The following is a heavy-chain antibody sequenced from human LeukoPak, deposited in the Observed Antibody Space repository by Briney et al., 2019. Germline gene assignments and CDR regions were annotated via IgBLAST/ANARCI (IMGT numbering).Heavy chain of an antibody. CDR3: ARVAAGTIDY. V-gene: IGHV4-39*07. D-gene: IGHD6-13*01. CDR1: GGSISSSNYY. J-gene: IGHJ4*02. CDR2: IYYSGST. Sequence: SETLSLTCTVSGGSISSSNYYWGWIRQPPGKGLEWIGSIYYSGSTNYNPSLKSRVTISVDKSKNQFSLKLSSVTAADTAVYYCARVAAGTIDYWGQGTLVTVSS.